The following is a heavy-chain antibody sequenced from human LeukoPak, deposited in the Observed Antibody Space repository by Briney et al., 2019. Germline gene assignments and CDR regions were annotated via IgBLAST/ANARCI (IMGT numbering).Heavy chain of an antibody. CDR3: ARDRVPAAIMLGWAYYYYYYMDV. V-gene: IGHV1-2*02. J-gene: IGHJ6*03. D-gene: IGHD2-2*01. CDR2: INPNSGGT. CDR1: GYTFTGYY. Sequence: GASVKVSCKASGYTFTGYYMHWVRQAPGQGLEWMGWINPNSGGTNYAQKFQGRVTMTRDTSISTAYMELRGLRSDDTAVYYCARDRVPAAIMLGWAYYYYYYMDVWGKGTTVTISS.